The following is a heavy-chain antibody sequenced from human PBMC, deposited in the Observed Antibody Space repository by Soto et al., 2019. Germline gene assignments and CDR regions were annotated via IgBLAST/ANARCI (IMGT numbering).Heavy chain of an antibody. Sequence: QVKLVESGGGVVQPGRSLRLSCAASGCTFSNYGMHWVRQAPGKGLEWVAIISYDGDNEYYADSVRGRFTISRDNSKNTLYLQTNSLRHEDTAVYYCAKDGGPVYCNSPGCSAKHFDYWGQGTLVTVSS. CDR3: AKDGGPVYCNSPGCSAKHFDY. J-gene: IGHJ4*02. V-gene: IGHV3-30*18. D-gene: IGHD2-2*01. CDR2: ISYDGDNE. CDR1: GCTFSNYG.